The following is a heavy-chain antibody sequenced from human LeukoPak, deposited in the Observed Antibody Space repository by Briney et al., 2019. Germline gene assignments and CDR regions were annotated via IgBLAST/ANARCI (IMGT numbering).Heavy chain of an antibody. CDR2: IFPGDSDA. V-gene: IGHV5-51*01. D-gene: IGHD3-22*01. CDR3: AKLLSSGSYSSHWFDP. CDR1: GYNFANYR. J-gene: IGHJ5*02. Sequence: GESLKISCKGSGYNFANYRIGWVRQMPGKGLEWMGIIFPGDSDARYSPSFQGQVTISADKSISTAYLQWSSLKASDTAMYYCAKLLSSGSYSSHWFDPWGQGTLVTVSS.